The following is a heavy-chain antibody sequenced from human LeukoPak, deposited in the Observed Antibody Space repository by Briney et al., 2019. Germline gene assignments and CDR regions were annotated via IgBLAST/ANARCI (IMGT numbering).Heavy chain of an antibody. Sequence: GASVKVSCKASGYTFTSYDINWVRQATGQGLEWMGWMNPNSGNTGYAQKFQGRVTMTRNTSISTAYMELSSLRSEDTAVYYCASSVPDCSGGSYYPHDAFDIWGQGTMVTVSS. D-gene: IGHD2-15*01. V-gene: IGHV1-8*01. CDR1: GYTFTSYD. CDR3: ASSVPDCSGGSYYPHDAFDI. J-gene: IGHJ3*02. CDR2: MNPNSGNT.